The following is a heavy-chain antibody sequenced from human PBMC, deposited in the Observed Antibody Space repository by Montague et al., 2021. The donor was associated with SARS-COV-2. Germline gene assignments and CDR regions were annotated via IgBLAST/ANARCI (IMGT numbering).Heavy chain of an antibody. D-gene: IGHD2-8*02. V-gene: IGHV4-59*08. Sequence: SETLSLTCTVSGGSISSYYWSWIRQPPGKGLEWIGYIYHSGSTNYNPSLKSRVTISVDTSKNQFSLKLSSVTAADTAVYYCARHHPDGGVQPWGQGTLVTVSS. CDR2: IYHSGST. CDR1: GGSISSYY. J-gene: IGHJ5*02. CDR3: ARHHPDGGVQP.